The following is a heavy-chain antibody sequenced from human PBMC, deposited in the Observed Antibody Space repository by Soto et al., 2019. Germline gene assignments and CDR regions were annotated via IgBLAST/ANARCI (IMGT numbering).Heavy chain of an antibody. V-gene: IGHV3-23*01. CDR1: GFIFSSYA. Sequence: EVQLLESGGGLVQPGGSLRLSCAASGFIFSSYAMSWVRQAPGKGLEWVSGISGSGGSADYADSVKGRFTISRDNSKNTLFLQMNSLRAEDTAVYYCAKDQAVSLLNYGEALDYWGQGSVVTVSS. D-gene: IGHD4-17*01. CDR3: AKDQAVSLLNYGEALDY. CDR2: ISGSGGSA. J-gene: IGHJ4*02.